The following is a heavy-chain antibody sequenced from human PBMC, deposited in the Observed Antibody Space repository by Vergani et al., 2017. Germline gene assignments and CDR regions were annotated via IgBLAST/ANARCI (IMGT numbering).Heavy chain of an antibody. Sequence: QVQLVQSGAEVKKPGASVKVSCKASGYTFTSYYMHWVRQAPGQGLEWMGIINPSGGSKSYAQRFQGRVTMTRDTSTSTVYMELSSLRSEDTAVYYGAKPHVGAEGIAAAGTFDYGMDVWGQGTTVTVSS. CDR1: GYTFTSYY. J-gene: IGHJ6*02. D-gene: IGHD6-13*01. CDR3: AKPHVGAEGIAAAGTFDYGMDV. V-gene: IGHV1-46*01. CDR2: INPSGGSK.